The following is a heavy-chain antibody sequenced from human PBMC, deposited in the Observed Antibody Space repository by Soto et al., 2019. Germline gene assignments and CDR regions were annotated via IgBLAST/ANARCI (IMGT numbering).Heavy chain of an antibody. CDR2: MSHSGGT. V-gene: IGHV4-61*01. Sequence: SETLSLTCAVYGGFVTSGSYYWSWIRQPPGKELEWIGEMSHSGGTHFNPSLKSRVTISVDTSKNQFTLKMSSVTAADTAVYYCAKARGVSTPAPGSYWGQGTQVTVSS. CDR3: AKARGVSTPAPGSY. CDR1: GGFVTSGSYY. D-gene: IGHD3-10*01. J-gene: IGHJ1*01.